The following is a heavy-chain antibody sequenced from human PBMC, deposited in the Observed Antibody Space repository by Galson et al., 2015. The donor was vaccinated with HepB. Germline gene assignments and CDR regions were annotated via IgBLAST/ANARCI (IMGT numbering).Heavy chain of an antibody. J-gene: IGHJ4*02. V-gene: IGHV3-23*01. CDR3: AKRPASGAYYDS. D-gene: IGHD3-10*01. CDR1: GFTFNNYG. CDR2: ITASGGDT. Sequence: SLRLSCAASGFTFNNYGMAWVRQAPGKGPEWVSTITASGGDTFYAGSVKGRFTTSRDNSKNMFFLQMNSLRAEDSAEYYCAKRPASGAYYDSWGQRTLVTVSS.